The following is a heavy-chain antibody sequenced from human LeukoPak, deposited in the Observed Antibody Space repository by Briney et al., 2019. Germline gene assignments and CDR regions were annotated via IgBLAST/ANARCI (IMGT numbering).Heavy chain of an antibody. D-gene: IGHD3-10*01. V-gene: IGHV3-74*01. CDR3: ARAVYYSNYLGY. CDR2: INSDGSST. J-gene: IGHJ4*01. Sequence: TGRSLRLSCAASGFTFSSYWMHWVRQAPGKGLVWVSRINSDGSSTNYADSVKGRFTISRDNAKNTLYLQMNSLRAEDTAIYYCARAVYYSNYLGYWGQGTLVTVSS. CDR1: GFTFSSYW.